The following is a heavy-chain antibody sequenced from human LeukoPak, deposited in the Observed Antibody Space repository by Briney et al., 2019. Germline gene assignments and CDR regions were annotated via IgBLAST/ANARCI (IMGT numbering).Heavy chain of an antibody. Sequence: PGRSLRLSCAASGFTFSSYGMLWVRQAPGKGLEWVAVIWYDGSNKYYADSVKGRFTISRDNSKNTLYLQMNSLRAEDTAVYYCARHYCSGGSCYFDYWGQGTLVTVSS. CDR2: IWYDGSNK. D-gene: IGHD2-15*01. CDR1: GFTFSSYG. J-gene: IGHJ4*02. V-gene: IGHV3-33*01. CDR3: ARHYCSGGSCYFDY.